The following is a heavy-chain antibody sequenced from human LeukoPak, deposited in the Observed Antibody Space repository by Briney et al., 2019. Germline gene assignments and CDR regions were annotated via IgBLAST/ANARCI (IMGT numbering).Heavy chain of an antibody. CDR1: GDSISSYF. J-gene: IGHJ4*02. V-gene: IGHV4-59*01. CDR3: AATIKRDYGDTNLDY. Sequence: SETLSLTCAVPGDSISSYFWSWIRQPPGKGLEWIGYMHNGVHTNYNPSLKSRVTISGDTSKNQLSLKLTSMTAADTAVYYCAATIKRDYGDTNLDYWGQGTLVTVSS. D-gene: IGHD4/OR15-4a*01. CDR2: MHNGVHT.